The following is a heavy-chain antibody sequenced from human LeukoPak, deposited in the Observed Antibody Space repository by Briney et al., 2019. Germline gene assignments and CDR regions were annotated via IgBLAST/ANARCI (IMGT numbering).Heavy chain of an antibody. V-gene: IGHV1-46*01. CDR2: LNPSGGST. CDR1: GYTFTSYY. CDR3: ATWPYCGGDCYSGFDY. D-gene: IGHD2-21*02. Sequence: ASVKVSCKASGYTFTSYYMHWVRQAPGQGPEWMGILNPSGGSTIYAQKFQGRVTMTEDTSTDTAYMELSSLRSEDTAVYYCATWPYCGGDCYSGFDYWGQGTLVTVSS. J-gene: IGHJ4*02.